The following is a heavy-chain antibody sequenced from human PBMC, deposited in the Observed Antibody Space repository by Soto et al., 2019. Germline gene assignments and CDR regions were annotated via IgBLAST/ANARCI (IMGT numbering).Heavy chain of an antibody. CDR3: ARKDIVVVPAAIGGGENHYYYYGMDV. CDR2: IIPIFGTA. V-gene: IGHV1-69*06. J-gene: IGHJ6*02. CDR1: GGTFSSYA. D-gene: IGHD2-2*01. Sequence: QVQLVQSGAEVKKPGSSVKVSCKASGGTFSSYAISWVRQAPGQGLEWMGGIIPIFGTANYAQKFQGRVTITADKSTSTAYMELSSLRSEDTAVYYCARKDIVVVPAAIGGGENHYYYYGMDVWGQGTTVTVSS.